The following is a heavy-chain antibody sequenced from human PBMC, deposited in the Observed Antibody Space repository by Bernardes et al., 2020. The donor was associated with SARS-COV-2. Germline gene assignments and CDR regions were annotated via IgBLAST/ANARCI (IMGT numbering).Heavy chain of an antibody. D-gene: IGHD3-22*01. J-gene: IGHJ4*02. CDR1: GGSISSTSYY. CDR2: IYYSGST. V-gene: IGHV4-39*01. Sequence: PETLSLTCTVSGGSISSTSYYWAWIRQPPGKGLEWLGSIYYSGSTYYNPSLKSRVTIFVDTSKKEFSLKLSSVTAADTAVYYCARGYYYDSSGLYWGQGTLVTVSS. CDR3: ARGYYYDSSGLY.